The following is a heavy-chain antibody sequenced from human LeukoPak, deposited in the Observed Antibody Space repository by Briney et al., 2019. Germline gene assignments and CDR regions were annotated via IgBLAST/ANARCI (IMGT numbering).Heavy chain of an antibody. CDR2: MNPNSGDT. CDR1: GYTFTSYD. CDR3: ARGFRWFLN. J-gene: IGHJ4*03. D-gene: IGHD3-10*01. V-gene: IGHV1-8*01. Sequence: GASVKVSCKAFGYTFTSYDINWVRQAAGQGLEWLGWMNPNSGDTGSAQKFQGRVTMTTNPSISTAYMDLTSLTSEDTAVYYCARGFRWFLNWGHGTLVSVSS.